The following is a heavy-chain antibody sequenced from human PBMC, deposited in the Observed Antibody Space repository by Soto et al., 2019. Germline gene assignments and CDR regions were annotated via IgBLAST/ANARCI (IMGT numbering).Heavy chain of an antibody. J-gene: IGHJ4*02. D-gene: IGHD6-25*01. Sequence: SETLSLTCIVSGDSISSLYWSWIRQPPGKGLEWIGYIYYSGSINYNPSLKSRVTISVDPSKNQFSLRLSSVTAAGTAVYYCAKSLWDTSGWKTDYWGQGTLVTVSS. CDR2: IYYSGSI. CDR1: GDSISSLY. V-gene: IGHV4-59*01. CDR3: AKSLWDTSGWKTDY.